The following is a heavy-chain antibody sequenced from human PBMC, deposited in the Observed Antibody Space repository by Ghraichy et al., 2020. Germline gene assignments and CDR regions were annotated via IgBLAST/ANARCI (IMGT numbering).Heavy chain of an antibody. J-gene: IGHJ2*01. Sequence: SETLSLTCAVYGGSFSDYYWSWIRQPPGKGLEWIGEINHSGSTNYNPSLKSRVTISVDTSKNQFSLKLGSVTAADTAVYYCARVLVPPGSRYFDLLGRGTLVTVSS. V-gene: IGHV4-34*01. CDR2: INHSGST. D-gene: IGHD2-2*01. CDR1: GGSFSDYY. CDR3: ARVLVPPGSRYFDL.